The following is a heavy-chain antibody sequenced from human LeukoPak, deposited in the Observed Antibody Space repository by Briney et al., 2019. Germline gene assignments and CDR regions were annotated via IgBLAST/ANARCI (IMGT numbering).Heavy chain of an antibody. V-gene: IGHV4-4*07. CDR1: GGSISSYY. Sequence: SETLSLTCTVSGGSISSYYWSWIRQPAGKGLEWIGRIYTSGSTNYNPSLKSRVTMSVDTSKNQFSLKLSSVTAADTAVYYCARAGYYDSSGYSNYYYYYGMDVWGQGTTVTVSS. CDR2: IYTSGST. J-gene: IGHJ6*02. CDR3: ARAGYYDSSGYSNYYYYYGMDV. D-gene: IGHD3-22*01.